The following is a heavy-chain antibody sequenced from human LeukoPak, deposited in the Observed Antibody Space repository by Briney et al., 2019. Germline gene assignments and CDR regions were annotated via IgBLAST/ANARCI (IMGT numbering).Heavy chain of an antibody. J-gene: IGHJ4*02. V-gene: IGHV4-34*01. D-gene: IGHD4-11*01. CDR1: GVSFNDYY. CDR2: INHSGYT. CDR3: TRMTTGHDN. Sequence: SETLSLTCAVSGVSFNDYYWSWVRQTPGKGLEWIGEINHSGYTNDSPSLKSRVTLSIDTSRKQFSLNLRSVTVADTGIYYCTRMTTGHDNWGEGGLGTVSS.